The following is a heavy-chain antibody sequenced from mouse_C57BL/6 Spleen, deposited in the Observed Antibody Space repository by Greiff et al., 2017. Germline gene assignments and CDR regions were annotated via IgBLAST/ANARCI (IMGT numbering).Heavy chain of an antibody. D-gene: IGHD3-3*01. J-gene: IGHJ2*01. CDR3: ARGGTHYFDY. CDR1: GYSITSGYY. V-gene: IGHV3-6*01. Sequence: ESGPGLVKPSQSLSLTCSVTGYSITSGYYWNWLRQLPGNKLEWMGYISYDGSNNYNPSLKNRISITRDTSQNQFFLKLNSVTTEDTATYYCARGGTHYFDYWGQGTTLTVSS. CDR2: ISYDGSN.